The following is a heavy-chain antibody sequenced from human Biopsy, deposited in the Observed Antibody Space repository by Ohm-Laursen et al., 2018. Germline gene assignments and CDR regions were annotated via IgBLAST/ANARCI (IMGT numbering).Heavy chain of an antibody. CDR1: GGSISSGGSY. CDR2: IFNSANT. CDR3: AKDRYNYTPIGGFSMDV. J-gene: IGHJ6*02. V-gene: IGHV4-31*01. D-gene: IGHD5-18*01. Sequence: SQTLSLTCSVSGGSISSGGSYWSWIRQRPGKGLEWIGYIFNSANTYYSPSLKNLITISGDTSKNQFSLKLNSVTAADTAVYYCAKDRYNYTPIGGFSMDVWGQGTTVTVSS.